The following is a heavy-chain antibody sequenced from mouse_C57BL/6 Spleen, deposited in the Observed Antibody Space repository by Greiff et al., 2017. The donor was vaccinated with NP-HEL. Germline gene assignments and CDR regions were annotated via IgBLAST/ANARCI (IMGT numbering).Heavy chain of an antibody. CDR3: ASGYGSSYFAY. D-gene: IGHD1-1*01. CDR1: GFSLTSYG. CDR2: IWGVGST. V-gene: IGHV2-6*01. Sequence: VKVVESGPGLVAPSQSLSITCTVSGFSLTSYGVDWVRQSPGKGLEWLGVIWGVGSTNYNSALKSRLSISKDNSKSQVFLKMNSLQTDDTAMYYCASGYGSSYFAYWGQGTLVTVSA. J-gene: IGHJ3*01.